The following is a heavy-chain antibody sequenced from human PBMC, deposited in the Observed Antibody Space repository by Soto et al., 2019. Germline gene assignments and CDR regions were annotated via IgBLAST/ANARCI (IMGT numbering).Heavy chain of an antibody. Sequence: GASVKVSCKASGYTFTSYYMHWVRQAPGQGLEWMGIINPSGGSTSYAQKFQGRVTMTRDTSTSTVYMELSSLRSEDTAVYYCATEELEKPFDYWGQGTLVTVSS. CDR3: ATEELEKPFDY. CDR1: GYTFTSYY. V-gene: IGHV1-46*01. D-gene: IGHD1-26*01. CDR2: INPSGGST. J-gene: IGHJ4*02.